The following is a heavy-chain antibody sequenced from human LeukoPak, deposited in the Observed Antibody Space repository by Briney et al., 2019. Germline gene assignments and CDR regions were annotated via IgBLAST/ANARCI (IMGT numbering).Heavy chain of an antibody. Sequence: PSETLSLTCTVSGRSISSGSYYWSWIRQPAGKGLEWIGRIYTSGSTNYNPSLKSRVTMSVDTSKNQFSLKLSSVTAADTAVYYGARSPTDGDYGYYYYYYYMDVWGEGTTVTVSS. CDR3: ARSPTDGDYGYYYYYYYMDV. D-gene: IGHD4-17*01. J-gene: IGHJ6*03. CDR1: GRSISSGSYY. CDR2: IYTSGST. V-gene: IGHV4-61*02.